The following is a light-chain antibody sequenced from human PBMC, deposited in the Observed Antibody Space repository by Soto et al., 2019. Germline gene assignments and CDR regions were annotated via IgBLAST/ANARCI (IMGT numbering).Light chain of an antibody. V-gene: IGLV2-14*01. J-gene: IGLJ2*01. Sequence: QSALTQPASVSGSPGQSVTISCTGTSSDVGGYNYVSWYQQHPGKAPKLMIYDVSNRPSGVSDRFSGSKSGNTASLTISGLQAEDEADYYCSSFTSSSPSVVFGGGTKDTVL. CDR2: DVS. CDR3: SSFTSSSPSVV. CDR1: SSDVGGYNY.